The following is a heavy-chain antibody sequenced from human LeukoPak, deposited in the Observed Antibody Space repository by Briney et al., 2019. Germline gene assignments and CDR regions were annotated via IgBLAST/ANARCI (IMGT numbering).Heavy chain of an antibody. D-gene: IGHD1/OR15-1a*01. CDR1: GGYISSSSYY. J-gene: IGHJ5*02. CDR3: AKNNGGPRNHWAAP. CDR2: LYYSGNT. Sequence: SETLSLTCAVSGGYISSSSYYWGWIRQPPGKGLEWIGSLYYSGNTYYNPSLKSRVTISVDMSKNQFSLKLRSVTAADTAIYYCAKNNGGPRNHWAAPWGQGPRVPVS. V-gene: IGHV4-39*07.